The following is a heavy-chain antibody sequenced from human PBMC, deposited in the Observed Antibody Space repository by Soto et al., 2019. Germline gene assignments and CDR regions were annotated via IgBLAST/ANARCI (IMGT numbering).Heavy chain of an antibody. J-gene: IGHJ4*02. D-gene: IGHD6-19*01. CDR3: ARGSSSGWRYYFDY. CDR1: GGTFSSYT. CDR2: IIPILGIA. V-gene: IGHV1-69*02. Sequence: GASVKVSCKASGGTFSSYTISWVRQAPGQGLEWMGRIIPILGIANYAQKFQGRVTITADKSTSTAYMEVSSLRSEDTAVYYCARGSSSGWRYYFDYWGQGTLVTVSS.